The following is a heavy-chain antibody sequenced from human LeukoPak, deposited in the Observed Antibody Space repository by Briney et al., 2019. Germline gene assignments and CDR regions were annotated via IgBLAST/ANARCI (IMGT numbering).Heavy chain of an antibody. CDR3: ARESHAYFYGSGSPNY. CDR1: GFIFSSDA. V-gene: IGHV3-23*01. Sequence: GGSLRLSCAASGFIFSSDAMSWVRQAPGKGLEWVSTISGSGGSTYYADSVKGRFTISRDNSKNTLYLQMNSLRAEDTAVYYCARESHAYFYGSGSPNYWGQGTLVTVSS. J-gene: IGHJ4*02. CDR2: ISGSGGST. D-gene: IGHD3-10*01.